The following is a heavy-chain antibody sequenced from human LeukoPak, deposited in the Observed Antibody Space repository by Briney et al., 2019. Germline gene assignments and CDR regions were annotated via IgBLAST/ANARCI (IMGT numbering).Heavy chain of an antibody. D-gene: IGHD5-18*01. CDR3: ARVDSTYGYAGGNYFDS. V-gene: IGHV4-34*01. CDR2: INHSGST. CDR1: GGSFSGYY. Sequence: PSETLSLTCAVYGGSFSGYYWSWIRQPPGKGLEWIGEINHSGSTNYNPSLKSRVTISVDTSKNQFSLKLSSVTAADTAVYCARVDSTYGYAGGNYFDSWGQGTLVTVSS. J-gene: IGHJ4*02.